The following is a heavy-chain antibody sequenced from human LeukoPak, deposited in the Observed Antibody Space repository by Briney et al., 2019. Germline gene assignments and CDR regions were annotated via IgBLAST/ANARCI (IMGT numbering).Heavy chain of an antibody. D-gene: IGHD6-19*01. CDR3: ARSRGSGGSGWYLDALDI. CDR2: ISYDGSNK. J-gene: IGHJ3*02. Sequence: GGSLRLSCAASGFTFSSYEMDWVRQAPGKGLEWVAVISYDGSNKYYADSVKGRFTISRDNSKNTLYLQMNSLRAEDTAVYYCARSRGSGGSGWYLDALDIWGQGTMVTVSS. CDR1: GFTFSSYE. V-gene: IGHV3-30*04.